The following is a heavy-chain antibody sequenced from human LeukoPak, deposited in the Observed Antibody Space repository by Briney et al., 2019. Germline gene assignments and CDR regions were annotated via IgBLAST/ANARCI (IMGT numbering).Heavy chain of an antibody. Sequence: GASVKVSCKASGYTFIDYYMHWVRQAPGQGLEWMGWINPNSGGTNYAQKFQCRVTMTRDTSISTAYMELTRLTSDDAAVYYCASPPAFDDRGLEFDYWGQGTLVTVSS. V-gene: IGHV1-2*02. J-gene: IGHJ4*02. D-gene: IGHD1-1*01. CDR3: ASPPAFDDRGLEFDY. CDR1: GYTFIDYY. CDR2: INPNSGGT.